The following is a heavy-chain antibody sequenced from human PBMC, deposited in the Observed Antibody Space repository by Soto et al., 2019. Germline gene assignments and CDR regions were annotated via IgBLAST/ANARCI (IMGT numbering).Heavy chain of an antibody. Sequence: SETLSLTCTVSGGSISSYYWSWIRQRPGKGLEWIGYLYDSGSTNYNPSLRSRVTISVDTSKNQFSLKLSSVTAADTAVYYCAREGSSWPNLSFDYWGQGTLVTVSS. D-gene: IGHD6-13*01. CDR1: GGSISSYY. J-gene: IGHJ4*02. V-gene: IGHV4-59*01. CDR2: LYDSGST. CDR3: AREGSSWPNLSFDY.